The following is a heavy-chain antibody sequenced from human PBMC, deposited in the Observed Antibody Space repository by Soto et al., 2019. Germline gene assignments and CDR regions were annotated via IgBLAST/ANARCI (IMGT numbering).Heavy chain of an antibody. V-gene: IGHV1-69*13. D-gene: IGHD3-22*01. J-gene: IGHJ4*02. CDR1: GGTFSSYA. Sequence: SVKVSCKASGGTFSSYAISWVRQAPGQGLEWMGGIIPIFGTANYAQKFQGRVTITADESTSTAYMELSSLRSEDTAVYYCASVPYYYDSSGYANDYWGQGTLVTVSS. CDR3: ASVPYYYDSSGYANDY. CDR2: IIPIFGTA.